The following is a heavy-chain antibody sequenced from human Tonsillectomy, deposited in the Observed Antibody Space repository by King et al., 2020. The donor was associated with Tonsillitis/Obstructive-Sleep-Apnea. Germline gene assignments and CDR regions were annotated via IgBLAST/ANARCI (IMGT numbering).Heavy chain of an antibody. CDR2: IIPILGIV. CDR3: ARGDRGDMTTVVSPLDYYYYYMDV. Sequence: EQLVQSGAEVKKPGSSVKVSCKASGGTFSSYAINWVRQAPGQGLEWMGRIIPILGIVNNAQKFQGRVTITADKSTSTAYMELSSLTSEDTAVYYCARGDRGDMTTVVSPLDYYYYYMDVRGKGTTVTVSS. J-gene: IGHJ6*03. D-gene: IGHD4-23*01. CDR1: GGTFSSYA. V-gene: IGHV1-69*09.